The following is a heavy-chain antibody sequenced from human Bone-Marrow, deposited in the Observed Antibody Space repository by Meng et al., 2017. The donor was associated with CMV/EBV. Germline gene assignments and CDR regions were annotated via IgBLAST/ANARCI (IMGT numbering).Heavy chain of an antibody. J-gene: IGHJ6*02. CDR1: GYTFTGYY. D-gene: IGHD2-2*01. CDR2: INPNSGGT. V-gene: IGHV1-2*02. CDR3: ARSIVVVPADPNYYYYGMDV. Sequence: ASVKVSCKASGYTFTGYYMHWVRQAPGQGLEWMGWINPNSGGTNYAQKFQGRVTRTRDTSISTAYMELSRLRSDDTAVYYCARSIVVVPADPNYYYYGMDVWGQGTTVTVSS.